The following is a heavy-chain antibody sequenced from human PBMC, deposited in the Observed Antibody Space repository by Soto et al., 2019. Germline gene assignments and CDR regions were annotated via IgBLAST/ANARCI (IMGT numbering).Heavy chain of an antibody. J-gene: IGHJ6*02. CDR2: ISAYNGNT. Sequence: ASVKVSCKASGYTFTSYGISWVRQAPGQGLEWMGWISAYNGNTNYAQKLQGRVTMTTDTSTSTAYMELRSLRSDDTAVYYCARMSAVRGGGYGMDVWGQGTTVTVSS. CDR1: GYTFTSYG. CDR3: ARMSAVRGGGYGMDV. D-gene: IGHD3-10*01. V-gene: IGHV1-18*01.